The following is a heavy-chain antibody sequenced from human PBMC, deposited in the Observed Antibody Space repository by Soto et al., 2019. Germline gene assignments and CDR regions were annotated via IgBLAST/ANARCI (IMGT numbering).Heavy chain of an antibody. J-gene: IGHJ3*02. CDR2: ISAYNGNT. Sequence: GASVKVSCKASGYTFTSYGITWVRQAPGQGLEYMGWISAYNGNTNYAQKLQGRVTMTADTSTNTAYMELRSLRPDDTAVYYCARYCSGGSCDSNTAFDIWGQGTMVTVS. CDR3: ARYCSGGSCDSNTAFDI. V-gene: IGHV1-18*01. D-gene: IGHD2-15*01. CDR1: GYTFTSYG.